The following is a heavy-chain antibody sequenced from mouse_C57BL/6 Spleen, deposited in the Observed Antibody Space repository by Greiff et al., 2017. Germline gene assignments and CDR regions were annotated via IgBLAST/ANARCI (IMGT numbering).Heavy chain of an antibody. J-gene: IGHJ3*01. Sequence: EVQLQQSGPELVKPGASVKIPCKASGYTFTDYNMDWVKQSHGKSLEWIGDINPNNGGTIYNQKFKGKATLTVDKSSSTAYMSLLSLTSEDTAVYYYARSGLPWFAYWGQGTLVTVSA. CDR1: GYTFTDYN. CDR3: ARSGLPWFAY. CDR2: INPNNGGT. V-gene: IGHV1-18*01.